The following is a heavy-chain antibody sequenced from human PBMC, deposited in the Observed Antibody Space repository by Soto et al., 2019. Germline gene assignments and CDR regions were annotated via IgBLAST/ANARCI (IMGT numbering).Heavy chain of an antibody. Sequence: QITLKESGPTVVKPTQTLTLTCTLSGFSLSTNEVSVGWIRQPPGKALEWLALIYWDDDKRYSPSLKNGLTITKDTSKNQVVLTMTNMDPGDTATYYCAHRDGARFYFDYWGQGTLVTVTS. CDR1: GFSLSTNEVS. CDR2: IYWDDDK. CDR3: AHRDGARFYFDY. V-gene: IGHV2-5*02. J-gene: IGHJ4*02.